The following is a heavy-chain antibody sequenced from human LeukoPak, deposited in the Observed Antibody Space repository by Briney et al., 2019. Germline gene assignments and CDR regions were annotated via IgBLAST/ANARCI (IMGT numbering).Heavy chain of an antibody. V-gene: IGHV1-69*13. CDR1: GGTFSSYA. CDR2: IIPIFGTA. D-gene: IGHD3-16*01. CDR3: ARARFGGLSEACYFDY. Sequence: EASVKVSCKASGGTFSSYAISWVRQAPGQGFEWMGGIIPIFGTANYAQKFQGRVTITADESTSTAYMELSSLRSEDTAVYYCARARFGGLSEACYFDYWGQGTLVTVSS. J-gene: IGHJ4*02.